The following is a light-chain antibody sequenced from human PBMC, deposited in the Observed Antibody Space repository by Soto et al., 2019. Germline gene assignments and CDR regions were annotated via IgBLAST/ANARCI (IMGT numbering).Light chain of an antibody. CDR1: QSVSSY. V-gene: IGKV3-11*01. J-gene: IGKJ5*01. Sequence: EIVLTQSPATLSLSPGEGATLSCRASQSVSSYFAWYQQKLGQAPRLLNYDASNRATGIPARFSGSGSGTDFTLTISRLQPEDFAVYYCQQRSNWPLTFGQGTRLEIK. CDR2: DAS. CDR3: QQRSNWPLT.